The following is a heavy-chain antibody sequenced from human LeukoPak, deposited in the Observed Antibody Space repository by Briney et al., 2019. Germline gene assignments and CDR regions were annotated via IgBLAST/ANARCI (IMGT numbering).Heavy chain of an antibody. CDR2: IWYDGSNK. Sequence: GGSLRLSCAASGFTFSSYGMHWVRQAPGKGLEWVAVIWYDGSNKYYADSVKGRFTISRDNSKNTLYLQMNSLRAEDTAVYYCAKEGRSGDGYNYYYYYYMDVWGKGTTVTVSS. V-gene: IGHV3-33*06. D-gene: IGHD5-24*01. CDR3: AKEGRSGDGYNYYYYYYMDV. CDR1: GFTFSSYG. J-gene: IGHJ6*03.